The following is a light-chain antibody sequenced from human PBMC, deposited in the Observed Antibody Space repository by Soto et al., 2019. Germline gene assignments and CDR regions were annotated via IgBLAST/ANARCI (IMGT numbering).Light chain of an antibody. Sequence: QSALTQPASVSGSPGQSITISCTGTSTDVRSYKYVSWYQQHPGKAPKLIIFDVSNRPSGVSDRFSGSKSGNTASLTISGLQAEDEADYYCKSYTRSNTPYVFGPGTKLTVL. V-gene: IGLV2-14*03. CDR2: DVS. CDR1: STDVRSYKY. CDR3: KSYTRSNTPYV. J-gene: IGLJ1*01.